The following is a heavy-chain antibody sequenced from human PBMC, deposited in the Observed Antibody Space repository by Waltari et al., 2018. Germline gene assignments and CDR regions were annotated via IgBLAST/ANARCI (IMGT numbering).Heavy chain of an antibody. CDR1: GGPISSYY. D-gene: IGHD5-12*01. CDR2: IYYSGST. Sequence: QVQLQESGPGLVKPSETLSLTCTVSGGPISSYYWSWIRQPPGKGLEWIGYIYYSGSTNYNPSLKSRVTISVDTSKNQFSLKLSSVTAADTAVYYCARGPGYSGYDYNFDYWGQGTLVTVSS. J-gene: IGHJ4*02. V-gene: IGHV4-59*13. CDR3: ARGPGYSGYDYNFDY.